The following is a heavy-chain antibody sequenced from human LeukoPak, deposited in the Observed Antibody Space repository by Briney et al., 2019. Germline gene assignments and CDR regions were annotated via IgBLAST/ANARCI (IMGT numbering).Heavy chain of an antibody. D-gene: IGHD6-6*01. CDR1: GYTFSNYY. Sequence: ASVKVSCKASGYTFSNYYMHWVRQAPGQGLEWMGIINSSGGSTTYAQKFQGRVTMTRDTSTSTAYMEMSSLRSEDTAVYCCARSGEFTTSSDIWGQGTMVTVSS. CDR2: INSSGGST. CDR3: ARSGEFTTSSDI. J-gene: IGHJ3*02. V-gene: IGHV1-46*01.